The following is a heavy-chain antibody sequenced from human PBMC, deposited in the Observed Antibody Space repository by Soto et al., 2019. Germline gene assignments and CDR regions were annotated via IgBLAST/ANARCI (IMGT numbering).Heavy chain of an antibody. Sequence: QVQLVEAGGGVVQPGRSLRLSCAASGIAFRNDGMHCVRQSPGRGLEWVAVISDDGSYKNTADSVKGRFTISRDNSKHTLYLQMNSLRAEDTGVYYCAKDRGQVRRYFGDVKDVWGQGTTVTVSS. CDR3: AKDRGQVRRYFGDVKDV. CDR2: ISDDGSYK. D-gene: IGHD3-9*01. J-gene: IGHJ6*02. CDR1: GIAFRNDG. V-gene: IGHV3-30*18.